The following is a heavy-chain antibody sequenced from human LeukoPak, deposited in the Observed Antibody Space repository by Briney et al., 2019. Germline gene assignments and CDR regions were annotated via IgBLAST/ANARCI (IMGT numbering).Heavy chain of an antibody. Sequence: ASVNVSCKASGYTFTCYYMHWVRQAPGQGLEWMGWINPNSGGTNYAQKFQGRVTMTRDASISTAYMELSRLTSDDTAVYYCARVSQYYDSSGWNYWGQGTLVTVSS. CDR1: GYTFTCYY. V-gene: IGHV1-2*02. J-gene: IGHJ4*02. CDR3: ARVSQYYDSSGWNY. CDR2: INPNSGGT. D-gene: IGHD3-22*01.